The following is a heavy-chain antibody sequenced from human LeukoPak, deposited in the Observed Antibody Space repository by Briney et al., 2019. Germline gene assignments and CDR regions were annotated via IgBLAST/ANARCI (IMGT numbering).Heavy chain of an antibody. CDR3: ARESIWSGYYDYYYYYYMDV. Sequence: MSSETLSLTCTVSGGSISSGSYYWSWIRQPAGKGLEWIGRIYTSGSTNYNPSLKSRVTISVDTSKNQFSLKLSSVTAADTAVYYCARESIWSGYYDYYYYYYMDVWGKGTTVTVSS. CDR2: IYTSGST. CDR1: GGSISSGSYY. D-gene: IGHD3-3*01. V-gene: IGHV4-61*02. J-gene: IGHJ6*03.